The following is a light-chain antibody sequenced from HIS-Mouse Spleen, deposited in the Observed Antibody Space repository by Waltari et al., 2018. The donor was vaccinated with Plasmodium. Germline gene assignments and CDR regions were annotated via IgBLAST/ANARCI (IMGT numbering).Light chain of an antibody. CDR3: CSYAGSSTVV. CDR1: SSDVGGYNL. J-gene: IGLJ2*01. V-gene: IGLV2-23*01. Sequence: QSALTQPASVSGSPGQSITISCTGTSSDVGGYNLVPWYQQHPGKAPKPMIYEGSKRPSGVSNRFSGSKSGNTASLTISGLQAEDEADYYCCSYAGSSTVVFGGGTKLTVL. CDR2: EGS.